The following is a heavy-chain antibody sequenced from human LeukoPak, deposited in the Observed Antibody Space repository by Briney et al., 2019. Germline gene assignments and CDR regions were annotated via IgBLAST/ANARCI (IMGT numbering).Heavy chain of an antibody. CDR1: GFTFSSYS. D-gene: IGHD3-10*01. CDR3: ASDIGITMVRGVIGYSDY. Sequence: GGSLRLSCAAPGFTFSSYSMNWVRQAPGKGLEWVSSISSSSSYIYYADSVKGRFTISRDNAKNSLYLQMNSLRAEDTAVYYCASDIGITMVRGVIGYSDYWGQGTLVTVSS. CDR2: ISSSSSYI. J-gene: IGHJ4*02. V-gene: IGHV3-21*01.